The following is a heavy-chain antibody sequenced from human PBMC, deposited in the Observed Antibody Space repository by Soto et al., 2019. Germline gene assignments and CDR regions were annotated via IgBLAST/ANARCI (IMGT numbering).Heavy chain of an antibody. CDR2: ITPILGTA. V-gene: IGHV1-69*13. J-gene: IGHJ4*02. Sequence: ASVKVSCKASVATFSTFNINWVRQAPGQGLEWMGGITPILGTANYAQKFQGRVKITADDSTSTAHMELSSLRSEDTAVYYCSRGLFDYDYGSDIYPFDIWGQGTQVTV. CDR1: VATFSTFN. CDR3: SRGLFDYDYGSDIYPFDI. D-gene: IGHD3-16*01.